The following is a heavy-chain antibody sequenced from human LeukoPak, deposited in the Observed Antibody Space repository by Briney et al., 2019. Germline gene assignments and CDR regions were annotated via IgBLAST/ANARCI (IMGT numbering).Heavy chain of an antibody. CDR2: IIPIFGTA. D-gene: IGHD6-13*01. V-gene: IGHV1-69*13. CDR1: GGTFSSYA. CDR3: AREGQQLVYFDY. J-gene: IGHJ4*02. Sequence: ASVTVSCKASGGTFSSYAISWVRQAPGQGLEWMGGIIPIFGTANYAQKFQGRVTITADESTSTAYMELSSLRSEDAAVYYCAREGQQLVYFDYWGQGTLVTVSS.